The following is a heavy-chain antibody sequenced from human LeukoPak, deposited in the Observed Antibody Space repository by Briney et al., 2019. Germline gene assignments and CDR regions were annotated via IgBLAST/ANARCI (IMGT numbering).Heavy chain of an antibody. J-gene: IGHJ4*02. V-gene: IGHV1-69*04. Sequence: SVTVSCKASRGTFNDYAITWVRQAPGQGLEWMGRIIPLLGVAKYAQKFQGRVTITADKSTSTAYLELTSLRSEDTALYYCARGYDNTGFLDYWGQGTLVTVSS. D-gene: IGHD3-22*01. CDR3: ARGYDNTGFLDY. CDR1: RGTFNDYA. CDR2: IIPLLGVA.